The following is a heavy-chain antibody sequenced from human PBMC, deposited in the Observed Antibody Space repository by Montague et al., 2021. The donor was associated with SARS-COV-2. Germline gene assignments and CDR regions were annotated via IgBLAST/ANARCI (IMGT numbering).Heavy chain of an antibody. D-gene: IGHD3-10*01. Sequence: TLSLTCTVSGGSISSGGYYWSWIRQHPGKGLEWIGYIYYSGSTYYNPSLKSRVTISVDTSKNQFSLKLSSVTAADTAVYYCARARRGSGSGSYFDILVNWFDPWGQGTLVTFSA. CDR1: GGSISSGGYY. V-gene: IGHV4-31*03. CDR2: IYYSGST. CDR3: ARARRGSGSGSYFDILVNWFDP. J-gene: IGHJ5*02.